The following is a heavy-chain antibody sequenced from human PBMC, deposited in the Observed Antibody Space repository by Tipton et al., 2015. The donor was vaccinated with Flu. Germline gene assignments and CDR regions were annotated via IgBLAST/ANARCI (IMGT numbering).Heavy chain of an antibody. J-gene: IGHJ1*01. CDR3: ARGFLGSYSSGYYLPFYFQH. CDR1: GGSISSGAYY. CDR2: IYYLGNN. V-gene: IGHV4-31*03. Sequence: TLSLTCTVSGGSISSGAYYWSWVRQHPGKGLEYIGYIYYLGNNYYNPSLKGRVTILVDTSKNQFSLKLNSVTAADTAVYYCARGFLGSYSSGYYLPFYFQHWGQGTLVTVSS. D-gene: IGHD3-22*01.